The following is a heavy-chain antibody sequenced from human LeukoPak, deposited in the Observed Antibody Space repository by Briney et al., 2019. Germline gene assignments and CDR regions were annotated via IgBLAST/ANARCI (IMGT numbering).Heavy chain of an antibody. CDR1: GFNLNTKW. Sequence: PGGSLTLSCEASGFNLNTKWMTWVRQAPGKGLEWVGNINQDGSEKYYVESVKGRLTISRDNAENSLYLEMTGLMVEDTAVYYCADPPSDYWGQGALVAVSS. J-gene: IGHJ4*02. CDR3: ADPPSDY. V-gene: IGHV3-7*01. CDR2: INQDGSEK.